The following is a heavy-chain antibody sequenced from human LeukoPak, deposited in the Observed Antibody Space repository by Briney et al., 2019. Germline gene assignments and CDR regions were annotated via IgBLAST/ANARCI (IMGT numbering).Heavy chain of an antibody. CDR2: ISSSSSYI. CDR3: ASTSCCNWFDP. CDR1: GFTFSSYS. D-gene: IGHD2-2*01. V-gene: IGHV3-21*01. Sequence: TGGSLRLSCAASGFTFSSYSMNWVRQAPGKGLEWVSSISSSSSYIYYAGSVKGRFTISRDNAKNSLYLQMNSLRAEDTAVYYCASTSCCNWFDPWGQGTLVTVSS. J-gene: IGHJ5*02.